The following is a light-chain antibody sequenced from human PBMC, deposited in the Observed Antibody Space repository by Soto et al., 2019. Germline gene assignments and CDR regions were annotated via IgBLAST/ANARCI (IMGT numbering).Light chain of an antibody. Sequence: DIQMTQSPSSLSASVGDRVTITCRASQSIGSYFNWYQQKPGKAPKLLIYAASALESGVPSRFSGSGSGTDFTLTISSLQTGDFATYYCQKSYSTTWTFGQGTKV. CDR3: QKSYSTTWT. CDR2: AAS. V-gene: IGKV1-39*01. J-gene: IGKJ1*01. CDR1: QSIGSY.